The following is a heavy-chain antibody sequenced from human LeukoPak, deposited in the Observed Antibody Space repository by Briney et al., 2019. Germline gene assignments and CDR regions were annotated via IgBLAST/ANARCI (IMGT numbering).Heavy chain of an antibody. CDR2: IYYSGST. CDR1: GGSISSYY. Sequence: SETLSLTCTVSGGSISSYYWSWIRQPPGKGLEWIGYIYYSGSTNYNPSLKSRVTISVDTSKNQFSLKLSSVTAADTAVYYCARGKYYCGSGSYYEFDYWGQGTLVTVSS. V-gene: IGHV4-59*01. CDR3: ARGKYYCGSGSYYEFDY. J-gene: IGHJ4*02. D-gene: IGHD3-10*01.